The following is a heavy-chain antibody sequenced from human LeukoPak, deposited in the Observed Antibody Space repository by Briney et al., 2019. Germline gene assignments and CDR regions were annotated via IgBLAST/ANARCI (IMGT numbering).Heavy chain of an antibody. CDR2: IYYTGTT. Sequence: SETLSLTCTVSGGSISSSSYYWGWIRQPPERGLKWIGTIYYTGTTYYNPSLKSRVTISVDTSKNQFSLKLSSVTAADTAVYYCARQTNWNYGSSAFDIWGQGTMVTVSS. V-gene: IGHV4-39*01. D-gene: IGHD1-7*01. J-gene: IGHJ3*02. CDR1: GGSISSSSYY. CDR3: ARQTNWNYGSSAFDI.